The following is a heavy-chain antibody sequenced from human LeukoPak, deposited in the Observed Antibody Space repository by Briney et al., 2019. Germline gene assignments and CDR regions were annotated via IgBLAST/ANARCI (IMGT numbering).Heavy chain of an antibody. V-gene: IGHV3-23*01. CDR3: ARSIVATTRTVYFDY. Sequence: GGSLRLSCAASGLTFIKYSMTWVRQAPGKGLEWVAAITGSGAFTDYADSVKGRFTISRDNSKNTLYLQMNSLRAEDTAVYYCARSIVATTRTVYFDYWGQGTLVTVSS. CDR2: ITGSGAFT. D-gene: IGHD5-12*01. CDR1: GLTFIKYS. J-gene: IGHJ4*02.